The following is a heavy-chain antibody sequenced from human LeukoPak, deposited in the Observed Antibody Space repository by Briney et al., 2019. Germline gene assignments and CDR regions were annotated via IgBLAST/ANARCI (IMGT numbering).Heavy chain of an antibody. D-gene: IGHD3-3*01. J-gene: IGHJ3*02. CDR3: ARDSPPYDFWSGYSNAFDI. CDR2: IYTSGST. Sequence: SETLSLTCTVSGGSISSYYWSWIRQPAGKGLEWIGRIYTSGSTNYNPSLKSRVTMSVDTSKNQFSLRLSSVTAADTAVYYCARDSPPYDFWSGYSNAFDIWGQGTMVTVSS. CDR1: GGSISSYY. V-gene: IGHV4-4*07.